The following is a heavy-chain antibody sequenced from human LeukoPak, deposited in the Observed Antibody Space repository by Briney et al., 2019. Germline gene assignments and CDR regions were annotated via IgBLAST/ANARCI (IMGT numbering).Heavy chain of an antibody. CDR1: GVSISSSPYY. CDR3: ARHAPVDGNWPRPLDY. J-gene: IGHJ4*02. V-gene: IGHV4-39*01. Sequence: NSSETLPLTCTVSGVSISSSPYYWGWIRQPPGKGLEWIGNIYYSGSTYYNPSLKTRVTISVDTSKNQFSLKLTSVTAADTAVYYCARHAPVDGNWPRPLDYWGQGSLVTVSS. CDR2: IYYSGST. D-gene: IGHD6-19*01.